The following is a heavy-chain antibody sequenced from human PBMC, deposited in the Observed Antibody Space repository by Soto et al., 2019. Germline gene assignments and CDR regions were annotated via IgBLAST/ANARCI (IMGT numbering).Heavy chain of an antibody. Sequence: QVQLVQSGAEVKKPGSSVKVSCKASGGTFSSYAISWVRQAPGQGLEWMGGIIPIFGTANYAQKFQGRVTITADESTSTAYMELSSLRSKDTAVYYCASSGSSGWFAEYFQHWGQGTLVTVSS. D-gene: IGHD6-19*01. V-gene: IGHV1-69*01. CDR3: ASSGSSGWFAEYFQH. J-gene: IGHJ1*01. CDR1: GGTFSSYA. CDR2: IIPIFGTA.